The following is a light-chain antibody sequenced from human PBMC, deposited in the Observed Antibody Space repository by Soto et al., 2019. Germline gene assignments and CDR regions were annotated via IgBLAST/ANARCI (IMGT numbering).Light chain of an antibody. J-gene: IGKJ2*01. CDR3: QQYGTSPGT. CDR2: DGS. CDR1: HSVTGNN. Sequence: EIVLTQSPGTLSLSPGERATLSCRASHSVTGNNLAWYQKRPGQAPRLLIYDGSSRATGISDRFSGSGSGTDFTLTISRLEPEDVAVYYCQQYGTSPGTFGQGTNLEI. V-gene: IGKV3-20*01.